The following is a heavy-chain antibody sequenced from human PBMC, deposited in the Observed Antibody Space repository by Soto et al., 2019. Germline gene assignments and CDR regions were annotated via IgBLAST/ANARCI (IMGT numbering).Heavy chain of an antibody. V-gene: IGHV3-53*01. D-gene: IGHD5-18*01. J-gene: IGHJ5*02. CDR1: GFTVSSNY. CDR3: ARVRVDTAMERPNGFDP. CDR2: IYSGGST. Sequence: GGSLRLSCAASGFTVSSNYMSWVRQAPGKGLEWVSVIYSGGSTYYADSVKGRFTISRDNSKNRLYLQMNSLRAEDTAGDYCARVRVDTAMERPNGFDPWGQGTLVTVSS.